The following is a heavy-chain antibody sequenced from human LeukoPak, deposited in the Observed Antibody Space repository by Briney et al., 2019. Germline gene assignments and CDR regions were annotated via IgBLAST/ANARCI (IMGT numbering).Heavy chain of an antibody. Sequence: PGGSLRLSCAASGFTFSSYWMSWVRQAPGKGLEWVANIKQDGSEKNYVDSVKGRFTISRDNAKNSLELQMNSLRDEDTAVYYCVRAGGYASSWAYWGQGTLVTVSS. CDR2: IKQDGSEK. CDR1: GFTFSSYW. D-gene: IGHD5-12*01. V-gene: IGHV3-7*01. J-gene: IGHJ4*02. CDR3: VRAGGYASSWAY.